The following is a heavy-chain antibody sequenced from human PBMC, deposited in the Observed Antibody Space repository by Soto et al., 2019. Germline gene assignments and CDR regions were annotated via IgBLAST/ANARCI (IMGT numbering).Heavy chain of an antibody. V-gene: IGHV1-18*01. D-gene: IGHD2-2*01. CDR1: GYTFTSYG. Sequence: ASVKVSCKASGYTFTSYGISWVRQAPGQGLEWMGWISAYNGNTNYAQKLQGRVTMTTDTSTSTAYMELRSLRSDDTAVYYCARDNLADQMDHFDYWGQGTLVTVSS. CDR3: ARDNLADQMDHFDY. CDR2: ISAYNGNT. J-gene: IGHJ4*02.